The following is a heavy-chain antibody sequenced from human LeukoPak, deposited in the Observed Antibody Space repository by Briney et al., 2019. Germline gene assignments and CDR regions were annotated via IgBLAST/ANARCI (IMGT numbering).Heavy chain of an antibody. Sequence: PSETLSLTCTVSGGSISSYYWSWIRQPAGKGLEWIGRIYTSGSTNYNPSLKSRVTISVVKSKNQFSLKLSSVTAADTAVYYCARSGYCSSTSCYAVDYFDYWGQGTLVTVSS. CDR3: ARSGYCSSTSCYAVDYFDY. J-gene: IGHJ4*02. CDR2: IYTSGST. D-gene: IGHD2-2*01. CDR1: GGSISSYY. V-gene: IGHV4-4*07.